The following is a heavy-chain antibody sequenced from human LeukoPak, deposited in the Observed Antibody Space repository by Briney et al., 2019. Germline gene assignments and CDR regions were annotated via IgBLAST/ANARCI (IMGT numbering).Heavy chain of an antibody. CDR2: IYISGNT. CDR3: TRGWSSAGAFDI. V-gene: IGHV4-61*02. CDR1: GGSIKTGGYS. J-gene: IGHJ3*02. Sequence: PQTLSLTCTVSGGSIKTGGYSWTWIRQPAGKGLEWIGRIYISGNTDQNPSLKSRVTVSMDSSKNQFSLEMKSVTAADTAVYYCTRGWSSAGAFDIWGQGTMVTVSS. D-gene: IGHD6-19*01.